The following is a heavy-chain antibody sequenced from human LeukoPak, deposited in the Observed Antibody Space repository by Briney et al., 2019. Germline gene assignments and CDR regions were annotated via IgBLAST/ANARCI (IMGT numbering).Heavy chain of an antibody. CDR2: IFYSGST. J-gene: IGHJ4*02. Sequence: PSETLSLTCTVSGGSISGYYWSWIRQPRENGLEWIGYIFYSGSTNYNPSLKSRVTISVDTSKNQFSLKLSSVTAADTAVYYCARGEWDLLFDYWGQGTLVTVSS. CDR3: ARGEWDLLFDY. CDR1: GGSISGYY. D-gene: IGHD1-26*01. V-gene: IGHV4-59*01.